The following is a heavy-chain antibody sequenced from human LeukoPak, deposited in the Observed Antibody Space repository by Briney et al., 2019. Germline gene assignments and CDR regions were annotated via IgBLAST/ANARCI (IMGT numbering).Heavy chain of an antibody. J-gene: IGHJ4*02. D-gene: IGHD3-22*01. V-gene: IGHV3-30*04. CDR3: ARNYYDSSGYYLKY. CDR1: GFTFSSYA. CDR2: ISYDGSNK. Sequence: GRSLRLSCAASGFTFSSYAMHWVRQAPGKGPEWVAVISYDGSNKYYADSVKGRFTISRDNSKNTLYLQMNSLRAEDTAVYYCARNYYDSSGYYLKYWGQGTLVTVSS.